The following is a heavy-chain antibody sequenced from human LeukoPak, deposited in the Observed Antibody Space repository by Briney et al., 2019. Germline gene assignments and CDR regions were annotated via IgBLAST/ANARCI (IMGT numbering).Heavy chain of an antibody. D-gene: IGHD3-9*01. CDR1: GGSISSYY. V-gene: IGHV4-59*01. Sequence: SETLSLTCTVSGGSISSYYWSWIRQPPGKGLEWIGYIYYSGSTNYNPSLKSRVTISVDTSKNQSSLKLSSVTAADTAVYYCARAEYDILTSWGQGTLVTVSS. CDR3: ARAEYDILTS. J-gene: IGHJ4*02. CDR2: IYYSGST.